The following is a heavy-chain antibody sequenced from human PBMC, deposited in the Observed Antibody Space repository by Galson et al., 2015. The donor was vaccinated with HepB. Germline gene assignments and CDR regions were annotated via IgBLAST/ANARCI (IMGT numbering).Heavy chain of an antibody. CDR1: GGTFRSYA. Sequence: SVKVSCKASGGTFRSYAISWVRQAPGQGLEWMGGLTPIFGTPNYAQKFQGRVTITADESTSTAYMELSSLRSEDTAVYYCAREGIAAPTNPVVYWGQGTQVTVAS. J-gene: IGHJ4*02. V-gene: IGHV1-69*13. CDR2: LTPIFGTP. D-gene: IGHD6-13*01. CDR3: AREGIAAPTNPVVY.